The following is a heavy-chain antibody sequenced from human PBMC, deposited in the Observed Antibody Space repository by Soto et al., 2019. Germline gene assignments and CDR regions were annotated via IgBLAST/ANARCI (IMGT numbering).Heavy chain of an antibody. V-gene: IGHV1-58*01. CDR3: AAEEVRSVAAAEGNYYYYYGMDV. CDR2: IVFGSGNT. J-gene: IGHJ6*02. D-gene: IGHD6-13*01. Sequence: SVKVSCKASGFTFTSSAVQRVRKARGQRLEWLGWIVFGSGNTYYAQKFQERVTITRDRSTSTAYMELSSLRSEDTAVYYCAAEEVRSVAAAEGNYYYYYGMDVWG. CDR1: GFTFTSSA.